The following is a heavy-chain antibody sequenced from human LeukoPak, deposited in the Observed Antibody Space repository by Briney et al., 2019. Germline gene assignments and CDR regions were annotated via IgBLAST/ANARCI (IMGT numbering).Heavy chain of an antibody. CDR1: GGSISNYY. Sequence: SETLSLICNVSGGSISNYYWNWLRQPAGKGLEWIGRIYASGSTNYNPSLKSRVTISMDKYKNHFSLNLKSVIAADTAFYYCARDFYGDDGHHPFDYWGQGILVTVSS. D-gene: IGHD2/OR15-2a*01. CDR2: IYASGST. J-gene: IGHJ4*02. V-gene: IGHV4-4*07. CDR3: ARDFYGDDGHHPFDY.